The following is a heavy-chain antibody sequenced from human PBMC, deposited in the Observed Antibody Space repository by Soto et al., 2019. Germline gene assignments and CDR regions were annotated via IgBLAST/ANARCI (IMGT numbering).Heavy chain of an antibody. CDR1: GYTFTSYY. D-gene: IGHD2-15*01. CDR3: AREEADPIGYCSGGSCHGMDV. V-gene: IGHV1-46*01. J-gene: IGHJ6*02. Sequence: ASVKVSCKASGYTFTSYYMHWVRQAPGQGLEWKGKINPSGGSTSYAQKFQGRVTMTRDTSTSTVYMELSSLRSEDTAVYYCAREEADPIGYCSGGSCHGMDVWGQGTTVTVSS. CDR2: INPSGGST.